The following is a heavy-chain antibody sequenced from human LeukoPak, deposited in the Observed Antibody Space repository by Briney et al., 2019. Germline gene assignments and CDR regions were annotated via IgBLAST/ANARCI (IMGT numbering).Heavy chain of an antibody. CDR1: GFTLNNYG. CDR3: AKDHGPYYYDSSGPEYFQH. D-gene: IGHD3-22*01. J-gene: IGHJ1*01. Sequence: PGRSLRLSCAASGFTLNNYGMSWVRQAPGKGLEWVSAISNSGGNTYYADSVKGRFTVSRDNSKNTLYLQMNSLRAEDTAIYYCAKDHGPYYYDSSGPEYFQHWGQGTLVTVSS. CDR2: ISNSGGNT. V-gene: IGHV3-23*01.